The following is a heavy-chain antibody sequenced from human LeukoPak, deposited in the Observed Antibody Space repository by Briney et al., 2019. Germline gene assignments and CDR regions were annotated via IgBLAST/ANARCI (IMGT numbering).Heavy chain of an antibody. J-gene: IGHJ6*02. Sequence: GESLKISCKGSGYTFTSYWINWVRQMPWKGLEWMGRIEPRDSYTNYSPSFQGHVTISADKSISTAYLQWSSLKASDTAMYYCARLSGYCSSTSCYMQSYYYYGMDVWGQGTTVTVSS. CDR2: IEPRDSYT. D-gene: IGHD2-2*03. CDR3: ARLSGYCSSTSCYMQSYYYYGMDV. V-gene: IGHV5-10-1*01. CDR1: GYTFTSYW.